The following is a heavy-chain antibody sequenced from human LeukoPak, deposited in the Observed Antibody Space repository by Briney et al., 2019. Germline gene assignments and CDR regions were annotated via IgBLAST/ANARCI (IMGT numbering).Heavy chain of an antibody. CDR1: GFTFSSYG. Sequence: PGGSMRLSCAASGFTFSSYGMHWVRQAPGKGLEWVAGISYDGSNKPYADSVKGRFTISRDNSKNTLYLQMNSLRAEDTAVYYCAKDIQPGIAASGTWDFQHWGQGTLVTVSS. J-gene: IGHJ1*01. CDR2: ISYDGSNK. CDR3: AKDIQPGIAASGTWDFQH. V-gene: IGHV3-30*18. D-gene: IGHD6-13*01.